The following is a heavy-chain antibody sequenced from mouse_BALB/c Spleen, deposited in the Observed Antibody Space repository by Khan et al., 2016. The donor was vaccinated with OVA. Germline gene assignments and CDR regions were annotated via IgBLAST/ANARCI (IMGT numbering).Heavy chain of an antibody. CDR3: AKGVWSYYYTLDY. J-gene: IGHJ4*01. CDR1: GFSLSDYG. V-gene: IGHV2-6-5*01. CDR2: IWGGGST. Sequence: QVQLKQSGPGLVAPSQNLSITCTVSGFSLSDYGVSWIRQPPGKGLEWLGVIWGGGSTYYNSAIKSRLNISKDNSKSQVFLKMSSLQSDDTAMFYCAKGVWSYYYTLDYWGQGTSVTVSS.